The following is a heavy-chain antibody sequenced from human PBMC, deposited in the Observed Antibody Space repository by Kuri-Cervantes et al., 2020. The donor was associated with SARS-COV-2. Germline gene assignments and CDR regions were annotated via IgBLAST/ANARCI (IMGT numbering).Heavy chain of an antibody. CDR3: ARGRYYYGSGSQIFFDY. CDR1: GYTFTSYG. D-gene: IGHD3-10*01. V-gene: IGHV1-18*01. J-gene: IGHJ4*02. CDR2: ISAYNGNT. Sequence: ASVKVSCKASGYTFTSYGISWVRQAPGQGLEWMGWISAYNGNTNYAQKLQGRVTMTTDTSTSTAYMELSSLRSEDTAVYYCARGRYYYGSGSQIFFDYWGQGTLVTVSS.